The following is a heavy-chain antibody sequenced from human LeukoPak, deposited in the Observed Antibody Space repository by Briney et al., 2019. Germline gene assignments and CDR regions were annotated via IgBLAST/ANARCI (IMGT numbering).Heavy chain of an antibody. CDR1: GFTFSSYW. D-gene: IGHD1-26*01. Sequence: GGSLRLSCAASGFTFSSYWMHWVRQAPGKGLVWVSRISTDGSSTSYADSVKGRFTISRDNAKNSLYLQMKSLRAEDTAVYYCARRGYHDYSGFDYWGQGTLVTVSS. V-gene: IGHV3-74*01. CDR3: ARRGYHDYSGFDY. J-gene: IGHJ4*02. CDR2: ISTDGSST.